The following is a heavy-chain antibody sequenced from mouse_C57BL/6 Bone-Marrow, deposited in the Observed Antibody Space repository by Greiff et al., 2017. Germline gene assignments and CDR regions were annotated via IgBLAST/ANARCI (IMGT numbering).Heavy chain of an antibody. CDR2: ISSGGSYT. J-gene: IGHJ4*01. V-gene: IGHV5-6*02. Sequence: EVKLVESGGDLVKPGGSLKLSCAASGFTFSSYGMSWVRQTPDKRLEWVATISSGGSYTYYPDSGKGRFTISRDNAKNTLYLQMSSLKSEDTAMYYCAGRSYAMDYWGQGTAVTVSS. CDR3: AGRSYAMDY. CDR1: GFTFSSYG.